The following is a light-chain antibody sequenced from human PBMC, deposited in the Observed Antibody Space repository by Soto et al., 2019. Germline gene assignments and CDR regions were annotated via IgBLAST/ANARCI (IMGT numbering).Light chain of an antibody. CDR1: QSVARN. J-gene: IGKJ2*01. CDR2: GAS. V-gene: IGKV3-15*01. Sequence: EIVLTQSPATLSLSPGEGATLACRATQSVARNFAWYQQKPGQPPRLLIYGASERATGTPARFSGSGSGTDFTLTISNLQSEDLAVYYCQQCNNWPEYTFGQGTKVDIK. CDR3: QQCNNWPEYT.